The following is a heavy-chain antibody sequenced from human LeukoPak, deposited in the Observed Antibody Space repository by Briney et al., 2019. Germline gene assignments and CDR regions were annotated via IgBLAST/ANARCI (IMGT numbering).Heavy chain of an antibody. CDR3: AKVGGTYWAHWYFDL. CDR1: GFIFSSYA. CDR2: ISGSGGAT. J-gene: IGHJ2*01. D-gene: IGHD1-26*01. Sequence: GGSLRLSCAASGFIFSSYAMTWVRQAPGKGLEWVSSISGSGGATYYADSLKGRFTISRDYSENTLSLQMNSLRAEDTAVYYCAKVGGTYWAHWYFDLWGRGTLVTVSS. V-gene: IGHV3-23*01.